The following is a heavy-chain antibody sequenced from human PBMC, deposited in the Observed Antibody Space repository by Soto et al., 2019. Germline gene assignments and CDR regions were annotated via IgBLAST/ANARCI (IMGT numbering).Heavy chain of an antibody. D-gene: IGHD2-21*01. J-gene: IGHJ4*02. CDR2: IYWDDDK. Sequence: QITLKEAGPTLVKPTRTLTLTCTFSGFSLSTRGVAVGWIRQSPGKALEWLALIYWDDDKRYRPSLQNRLTITSDTSKNQVVLSMTSMDPVDTATYYCARHISVSRAEAYDYWGQGTLVLVSS. V-gene: IGHV2-5*02. CDR1: GFSLSTRGVA. CDR3: ARHISVSRAEAYDY.